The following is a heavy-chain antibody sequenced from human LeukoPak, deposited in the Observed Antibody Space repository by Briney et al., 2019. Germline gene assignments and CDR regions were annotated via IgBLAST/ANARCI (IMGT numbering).Heavy chain of an antibody. D-gene: IGHD6-19*01. CDR2: ISYDGSNK. Sequence: PGGSLRLSCAASGFTFSSYAMHWVRQAPGKGLEWVAVISYDGSNKYYADSVKGRFTISRHNSKNTLYLQMNSLRAEDTAVYYCARDPPYSSDVHAFDIWGQGTMVTVSS. CDR3: ARDPPYSSDVHAFDI. J-gene: IGHJ3*02. V-gene: IGHV3-30-3*01. CDR1: GFTFSSYA.